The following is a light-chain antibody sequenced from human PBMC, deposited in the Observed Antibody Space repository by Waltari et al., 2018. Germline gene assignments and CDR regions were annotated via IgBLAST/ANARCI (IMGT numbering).Light chain of an antibody. CDR2: KDR. V-gene: IGLV3-25*03. J-gene: IGLJ3*02. Sequence: SYEVRQTPSMSESPGQTASITCSGDELESQYVHWYQQKPGQAPVLLIYKDRQRPPGIPERFSGSNLGTRVTLTISGVQADDEADYYCQSTDKSGVWVFGGGTKLTVL. CDR3: QSTDKSGVWV. CDR1: ELESQY.